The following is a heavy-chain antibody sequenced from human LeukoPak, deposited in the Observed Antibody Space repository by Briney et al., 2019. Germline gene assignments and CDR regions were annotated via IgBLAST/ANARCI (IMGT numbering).Heavy chain of an antibody. CDR1: GGSISSAGYY. CDR3: GRAQQGAAGGRYYYHGVDV. CDR2: IYYSGST. V-gene: IGHV4-31*03. D-gene: IGHD6-13*01. J-gene: IGHJ6*02. Sequence: SQTLFLTCTVSGGSISSAGYYWSWIRQHPGKGLEWIGYIYYSGSTYYNPSLKSRVIISVDTSKNQFSLKLSSVTAADTAVYYCGRAQQGAAGGRYYYHGVDVWGQGTTVTVSS.